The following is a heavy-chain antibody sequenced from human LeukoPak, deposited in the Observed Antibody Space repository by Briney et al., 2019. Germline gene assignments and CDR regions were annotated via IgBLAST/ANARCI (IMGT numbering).Heavy chain of an antibody. CDR2: IRYDGSNK. CDR1: GFTLSSYG. V-gene: IGHV3-30*02. J-gene: IGHJ6*03. Sequence: GGTLRLSCAASGFTLSSYGMHWVRQAPGKGLEWVAFIRYDGSNKYYADSVKGRFTISRDNSKNTLYLQMNSLRAEDTAVYYCAKGSDSSGYYWSQTLSFLFYMDVWGKGTTVTISS. D-gene: IGHD3-22*01. CDR3: AKGSDSSGYYWSQTLSFLFYMDV.